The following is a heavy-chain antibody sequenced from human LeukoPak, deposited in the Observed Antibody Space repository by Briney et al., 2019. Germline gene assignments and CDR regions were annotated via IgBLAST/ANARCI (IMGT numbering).Heavy chain of an antibody. CDR2: IYYSGST. CDR3: ARGRITMIVVVRSDAFDI. Sequence: SETLSLTCTVSGGSISSGGYYWSWIRQHPGKGLEWIGYIYYSGSTYYNPSLKSRVTISVDTSKNQFSLKLSSVTAADTAVYYCARGRITMIVVVRSDAFDIWGQGTMVTVSS. J-gene: IGHJ3*02. CDR1: GGSISSGGYY. D-gene: IGHD3-22*01. V-gene: IGHV4-31*03.